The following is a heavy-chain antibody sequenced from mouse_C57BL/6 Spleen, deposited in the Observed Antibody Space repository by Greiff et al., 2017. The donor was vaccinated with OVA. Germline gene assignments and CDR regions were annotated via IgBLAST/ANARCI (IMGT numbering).Heavy chain of an antibody. CDR2: ISYDGRN. CDR1: GYSITSGYY. J-gene: IGHJ2*01. CDR3: ARDYGFDY. D-gene: IGHD1-1*01. V-gene: IGHV3-6*01. Sequence: EVQRVESGPGLVKPSQSLSLTCSVTGYSITSGYYWNWIRQFPGNKLEWMGYISYDGRNNYNPSLQNRISITRDTAKNQFFLRLNSVTTEDTATYYCARDYGFDYWGQGTTLTVSS.